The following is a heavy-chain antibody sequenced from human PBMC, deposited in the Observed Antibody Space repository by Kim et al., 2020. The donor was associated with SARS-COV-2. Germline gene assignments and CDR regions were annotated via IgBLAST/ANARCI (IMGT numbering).Heavy chain of an antibody. CDR2: ISGSGGST. D-gene: IGHD3-10*01. Sequence: GGSLRLSCAASGFTFSSYAMSWVRQAPGKGLEWVSAISGSGGSTYYADSVKGRFTISRDNSKNTLYLQMNSLRAEDTAVYYCAKDGLITFGELLAYWGQGTLVTVSS. CDR3: AKDGLITFGELLAY. J-gene: IGHJ4*02. CDR1: GFTFSSYA. V-gene: IGHV3-23*01.